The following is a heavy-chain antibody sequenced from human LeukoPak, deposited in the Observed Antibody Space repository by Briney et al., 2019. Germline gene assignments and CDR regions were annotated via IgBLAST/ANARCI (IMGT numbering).Heavy chain of an antibody. Sequence: PGGSLRLSCAASGFTFSSYSMNWVRQAPGKGLEWVSYISSSSSTIYYADSVKGRFTISRDNAKNSLYLQLNSLRDEDTAVYYCARDVHSSNYYDSSGPGDYWGQGTLVTVSS. J-gene: IGHJ4*02. CDR3: ARDVHSSNYYDSSGPGDY. CDR1: GFTFSSYS. V-gene: IGHV3-48*02. D-gene: IGHD3-22*01. CDR2: ISSSSSTI.